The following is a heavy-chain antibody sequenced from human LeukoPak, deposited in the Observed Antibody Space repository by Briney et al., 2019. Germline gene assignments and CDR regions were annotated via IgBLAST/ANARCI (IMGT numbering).Heavy chain of an antibody. CDR3: ARHFESNDSGRPFDY. V-gene: IGHV4-39*01. CDR2: IYYSGST. J-gene: IGHJ4*02. Sequence: SETLSLTCTVSGGSISSSSYYWGWIRQPPGKGLEWIGSIYYSGSTYYNPSLKSRVTISVDTSKNQFSLKLSSVTAADTAVYYCARHFESNDSGRPFDYWGQGTLVTVSS. D-gene: IGHD3-22*01. CDR1: GGSISSSSYY.